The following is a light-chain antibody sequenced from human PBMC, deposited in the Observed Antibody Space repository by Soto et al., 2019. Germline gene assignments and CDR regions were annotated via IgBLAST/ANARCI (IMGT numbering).Light chain of an antibody. CDR1: QSVGSN. CDR2: GAS. V-gene: IGKV3-15*01. Sequence: EIVMTQSPVTLSVSPGERATLSCRASQSVGSNLAWYQQKPGQAPRLLLYGASTRATVIPGRFSGSGSGTDFTLTITSLQSEDFAVYYCQQHNYWPSFGQGTKLEFK. J-gene: IGKJ2*01. CDR3: QQHNYWPS.